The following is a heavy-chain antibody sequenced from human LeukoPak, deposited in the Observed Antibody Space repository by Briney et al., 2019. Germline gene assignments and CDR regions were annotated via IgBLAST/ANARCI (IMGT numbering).Heavy chain of an antibody. Sequence: GGSLRLSCAASGFTFSSFGMHWVRQAPGKGLGWVAFIRYDGSTENYADSVKGRFTISRDNSKDTLYLQMNSLRLEDTAVYFCAKEGPIAASGYYFDYWGQGALVTVSS. D-gene: IGHD6-13*01. CDR2: IRYDGSTE. J-gene: IGHJ4*02. CDR3: AKEGPIAASGYYFDY. CDR1: GFTFSSFG. V-gene: IGHV3-30*02.